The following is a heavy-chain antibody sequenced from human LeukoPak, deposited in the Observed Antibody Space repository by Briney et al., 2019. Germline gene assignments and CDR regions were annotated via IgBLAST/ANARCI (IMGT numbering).Heavy chain of an antibody. CDR3: ARDLDNYSGSGSYYNGDPLFQH. CDR2: LNPNSGGT. V-gene: IGHV1-2*02. Sequence: VASVKVSCKASGYTFTGYYMHWVRQAPGQGLEWMGWLNPNSGGTNYAQNFQGRVTMTRDTSISTGYMELSRLRSDDTAVYYCARDLDNYSGSGSYYNGDPLFQHWGQGTLVTVSS. CDR1: GYTFTGYY. J-gene: IGHJ1*01. D-gene: IGHD3-10*01.